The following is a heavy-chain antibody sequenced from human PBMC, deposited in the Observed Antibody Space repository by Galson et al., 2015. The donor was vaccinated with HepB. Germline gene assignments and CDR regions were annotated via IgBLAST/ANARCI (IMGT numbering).Heavy chain of an antibody. J-gene: IGHJ4*02. CDR3: ARPIAAARGY. CDR2: LNSDGSST. D-gene: IGHD6-13*01. V-gene: IGHV3-74*01. Sequence: SLRLSCAASGFTFSSYWMHWVRQAPGKGLVWVSRLNSDGSSTSYADSVKGRFTISRDNAKNTLYLQMNSLRAEDTAVYYCARPIAAARGYWGQGTLVTVSS. CDR1: GFTFSSYW.